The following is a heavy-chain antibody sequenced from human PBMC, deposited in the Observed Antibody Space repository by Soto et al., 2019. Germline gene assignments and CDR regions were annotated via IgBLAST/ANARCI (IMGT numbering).Heavy chain of an antibody. V-gene: IGHV1-18*01. CDR1: IYTFTSYG. J-gene: IGHJ3*02. Sequence: GASVNVSCKGSIYTFTSYGISWVRQAPGQGLEWMGWISAYNGDTKYAQKFQGRVTMTTXXXXXXAXMXLXSXXSDXTAVYYCASRSGAFDIWGQGTMVTVSS. CDR3: ASRSGAFDI. CDR2: ISAYNGDT.